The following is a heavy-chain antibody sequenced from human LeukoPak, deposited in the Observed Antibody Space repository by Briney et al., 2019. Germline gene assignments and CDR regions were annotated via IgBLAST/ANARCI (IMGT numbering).Heavy chain of an antibody. Sequence: SXRVSYKASEVTFSSYAISWARQAQGQGVEWMGVIIPMFATTNYAQKFQGRVTITADESTSTAYVELSSLRSEDTAIYYCARDTVASLDYWGQGTLVTVSS. CDR3: ARDTVASLDY. D-gene: IGHD6-19*01. CDR1: EVTFSSYA. J-gene: IGHJ4*02. CDR2: IIPMFATT. V-gene: IGHV1-69*13.